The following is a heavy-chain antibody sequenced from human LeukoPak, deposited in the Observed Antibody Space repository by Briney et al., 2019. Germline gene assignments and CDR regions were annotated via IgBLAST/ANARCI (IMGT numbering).Heavy chain of an antibody. CDR1: GFTVSSNY. V-gene: IGHV3-21*01. Sequence: PGGSLRLSCAASGFTVSSNYMSWVRQAPGKGLEWVSSISSSSSYIYYADSVKGRFTISRDNAKNSLYLQMNSLRAEDTAVYYCASGPSGGGKVYYFDYWGQGTLVTVSS. CDR3: ASGPSGGGKVYYFDY. J-gene: IGHJ4*02. D-gene: IGHD4-23*01. CDR2: ISSSSSYI.